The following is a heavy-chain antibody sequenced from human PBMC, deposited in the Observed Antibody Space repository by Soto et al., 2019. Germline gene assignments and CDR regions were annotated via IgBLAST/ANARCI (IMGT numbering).Heavy chain of an antibody. J-gene: IGHJ3*02. Sequence: QVQLVQSGAEVKKPGSSVKVSCKASGGTFSSYAISWVRQAPGQGLEWMGGIIPIFGTANYAQKFQGRVTITADESTSXDCMELSSLRSEDTAVYYCAREVDYYDSSGSDAFDIWGQGTMVTVSS. CDR3: AREVDYYDSSGSDAFDI. CDR1: GGTFSSYA. V-gene: IGHV1-69*12. CDR2: IIPIFGTA. D-gene: IGHD3-22*01.